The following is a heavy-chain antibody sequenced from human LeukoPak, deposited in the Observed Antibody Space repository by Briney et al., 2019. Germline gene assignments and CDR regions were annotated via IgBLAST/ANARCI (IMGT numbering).Heavy chain of an antibody. CDR3: ARDKYGGPGGFFDY. CDR1: GFTFTNYY. CDR2: IWYDGSNK. Sequence: GGSLRLSCAASGFTFTNYYMTWVRQAPGKGLEWVAVIWYDGSNKYYADSVKGRFTISRDNSKNTLYLQMNSLRAEDTAVYYCARDKYGGPGGFFDYWGQGTLVTVSS. D-gene: IGHD4-23*01. J-gene: IGHJ4*02. V-gene: IGHV3-33*08.